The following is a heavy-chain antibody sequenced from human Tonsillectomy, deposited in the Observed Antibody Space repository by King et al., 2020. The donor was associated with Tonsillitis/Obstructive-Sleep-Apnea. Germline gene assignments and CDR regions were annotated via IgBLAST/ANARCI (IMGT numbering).Heavy chain of an antibody. V-gene: IGHV3-66*01. CDR2: IYSGVST. D-gene: IGHD3-10*01. CDR1: GFXXXXNY. Sequence: VQLVESGXXXVXXXXSLXLXXAXSGFXXXXNYXSWVXQAPGKGLEWVSVIYSGVSTYYADSVKGRFTISRDKSKNTLYLQMNSLRAEDTAVYYCASAGLTDAFDIWGHGTMVTVSS. CDR3: ASAGLTDAFDI. J-gene: IGHJ3*02.